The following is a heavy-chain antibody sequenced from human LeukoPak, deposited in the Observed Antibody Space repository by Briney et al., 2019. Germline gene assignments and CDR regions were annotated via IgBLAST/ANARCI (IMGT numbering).Heavy chain of an antibody. Sequence: SGSAGSTNYADSVKGRFTISRDNSKNTLYLQMNSLRAEDTAVYYCAKVVVAAAGTGRGFDYWGQGTLVTVSS. J-gene: IGHJ4*02. CDR3: AKVVVAAAGTGRGFDY. V-gene: IGHV3-23*01. D-gene: IGHD6-13*01. CDR2: SGSAGST.